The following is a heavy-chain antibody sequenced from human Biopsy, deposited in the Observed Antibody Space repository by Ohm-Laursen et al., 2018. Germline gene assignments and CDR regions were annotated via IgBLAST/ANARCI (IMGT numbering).Heavy chain of an antibody. Sequence: SLRLSCAASGFTFSDYAMHWVRQAPGKGLEWVAIITHDGSKTYYADSVEGRFTISRDQFKSTVYLQLDSLRTEDTAIYYCTKERRGWYSERWGQGTLVTVSS. CDR3: TKERRGWYSER. CDR1: GFTFSDYA. V-gene: IGHV3-30*18. D-gene: IGHD6-19*01. CDR2: ITHDGSKT. J-gene: IGHJ4*02.